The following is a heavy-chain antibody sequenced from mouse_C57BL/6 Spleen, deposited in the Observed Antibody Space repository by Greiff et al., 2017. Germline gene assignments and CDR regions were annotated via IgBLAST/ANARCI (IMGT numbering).Heavy chain of an antibody. CDR3: ARGLANWDVGVDYFDD. CDR2: IDPSDSET. Sequence: QVQLQQPGAELVRPGSSVKLSCKASGYTFTSYWMHWVKQRPIQGLEWIGNIDPSDSETHYNQKFKDKATLTVDKSSSTAYMQLSSLTSEDSAVYYWARGLANWDVGVDYFDDWGQGTTLTVSS. V-gene: IGHV1-52*01. CDR1: GYTFTSYW. J-gene: IGHJ2*01. D-gene: IGHD4-1*01.